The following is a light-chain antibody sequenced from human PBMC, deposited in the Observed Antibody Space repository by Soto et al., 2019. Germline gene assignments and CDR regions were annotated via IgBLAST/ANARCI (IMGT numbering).Light chain of an antibody. CDR3: QQYKDYVYT. CDR1: QTVERW. Sequence: DIQMTQSPSTLSASVGDRVIITCRASQTVERWMAWYQQKPGKAPNLLISDVSTLERGVPSRFSGSGSATEFTLTISGLQPDDFATYYCQQYKDYVYTFGQGTKVESK. V-gene: IGKV1-5*01. CDR2: DVS. J-gene: IGKJ2*01.